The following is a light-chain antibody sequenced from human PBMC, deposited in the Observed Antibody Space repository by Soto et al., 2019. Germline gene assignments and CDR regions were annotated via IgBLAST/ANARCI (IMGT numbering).Light chain of an antibody. V-gene: IGKV3-11*01. Sequence: EIVLTQSPATLSLSPGERATLSCRASQSVSSYLAWYQQKPGQAPRLLIYDASNRATGIPARFSGSGSGTDFTLTISSLEPEDFAVYYCQQRSNWPPVWTFGQGTKEDIK. CDR1: QSVSSY. CDR3: QQRSNWPPVWT. J-gene: IGKJ1*01. CDR2: DAS.